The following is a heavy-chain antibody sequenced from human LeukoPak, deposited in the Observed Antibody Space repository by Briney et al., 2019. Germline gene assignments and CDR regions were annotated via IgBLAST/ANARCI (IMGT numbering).Heavy chain of an antibody. J-gene: IGHJ5*02. CDR3: ATSGSIAARLRWFDP. CDR1: GYTLTELS. Sequence: GASVKVSCKVSGYTLTELSMHWVRQAPGKGLEWMGGFDPEDGETIYAQKFQGRVTMTEDTSTDTAYMELSSLRSEDTAVYYCATSGSIAARLRWFDPWGQGTLVTVSS. V-gene: IGHV1-24*01. CDR2: FDPEDGET. D-gene: IGHD6-6*01.